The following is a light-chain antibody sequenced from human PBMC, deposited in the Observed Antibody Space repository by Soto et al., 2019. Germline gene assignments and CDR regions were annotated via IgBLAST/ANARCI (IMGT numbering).Light chain of an antibody. CDR3: QSYDSSLSGSGV. CDR1: SSNIGAGYD. V-gene: IGLV1-40*01. Sequence: QSVLTQPPSVSGAPGQRVTISCTGSSSNIGAGYDVHWYQRLPGTAPKLLIYDNTNRPSGVPDRFSGSKSGTSASLAITGLQAEDEADYYCQSYDSSLSGSGVFGGGTKVTVL. CDR2: DNT. J-gene: IGLJ2*01.